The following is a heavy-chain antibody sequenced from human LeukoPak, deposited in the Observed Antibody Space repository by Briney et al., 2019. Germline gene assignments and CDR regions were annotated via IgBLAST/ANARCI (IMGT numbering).Heavy chain of an antibody. Sequence: GGSLTLSCAASGFTFSSYAMRWVRQAPARGLEWVSSLRGDGETFYADSVMGRFTLSRDHSRNTVYLHLNNLRVEDTAVYYCAKASWVSSADAVLWGQGTQVTVSS. CDR2: LRGDGET. J-gene: IGHJ4*02. D-gene: IGHD3-16*01. V-gene: IGHV3-23*01. CDR3: AKASWVSSADAVL. CDR1: GFTFSSYA.